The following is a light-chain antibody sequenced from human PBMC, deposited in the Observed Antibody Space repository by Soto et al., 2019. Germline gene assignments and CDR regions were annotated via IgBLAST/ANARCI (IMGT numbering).Light chain of an antibody. CDR3: QQYNSSGSWT. V-gene: IGKV1-5*01. CDR1: QSISSW. CDR2: DAS. Sequence: DIQMTQSPSTLSASVGDRVTITCRASQSISSWLAWYQQKPGKAPKLLIYDASSLEGGVPSRFNGSGSGTEFTLTISSLQPDDFATYYCQQYNSSGSWTFGQGTKVEIK. J-gene: IGKJ1*01.